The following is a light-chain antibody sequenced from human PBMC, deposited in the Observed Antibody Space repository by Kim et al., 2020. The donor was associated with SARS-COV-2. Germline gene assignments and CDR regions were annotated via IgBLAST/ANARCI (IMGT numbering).Light chain of an antibody. Sequence: EIVMTQSPATLSVSPGERATLSCRASQSVSSNLAWYQQKPGQAPRLLIYGASTRATGIPARFSGSGSWTEFTLTISSLQSEDFAVYYCQQYNNWPPLTFGGGTKVDIK. CDR2: GAS. J-gene: IGKJ4*01. CDR1: QSVSSN. CDR3: QQYNNWPPLT. V-gene: IGKV3-15*01.